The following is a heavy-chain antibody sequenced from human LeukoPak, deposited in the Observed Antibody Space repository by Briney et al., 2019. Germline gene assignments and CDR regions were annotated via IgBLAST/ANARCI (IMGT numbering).Heavy chain of an antibody. CDR3: ARDRDWSVLYDASDI. D-gene: IGHD3/OR15-3a*01. V-gene: IGHV3-30*02. CDR1: GFTFKNYG. Sequence: GGSLRLSCAASGFTFKNYGMHWVRQAPGKGLEWLAFIRNNGDTEYNADSVKGRFTISRDNSKNTVYLQMNSLRAEDTAVYYCARDRDWSVLYDASDIWGQGTMVTVSS. CDR2: IRNNGDTE. J-gene: IGHJ3*02.